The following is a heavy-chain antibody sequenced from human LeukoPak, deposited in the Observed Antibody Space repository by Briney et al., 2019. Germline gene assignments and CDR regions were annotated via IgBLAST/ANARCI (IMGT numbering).Heavy chain of an antibody. CDR2: IYYSGNT. CDR1: GGSISSGSYY. Sequence: SETLTLTCTVSGGSISSGSYYWGWIRQPPGKGLEWIGSIYYSGNTYYNPSLKSRVTISVDTSKNQFSLKLSSVTAADTAVYYCARSMVRGVLTFDYWGQGTLVTVSS. V-gene: IGHV4-39*01. CDR3: ARSMVRGVLTFDY. J-gene: IGHJ4*02. D-gene: IGHD3-10*01.